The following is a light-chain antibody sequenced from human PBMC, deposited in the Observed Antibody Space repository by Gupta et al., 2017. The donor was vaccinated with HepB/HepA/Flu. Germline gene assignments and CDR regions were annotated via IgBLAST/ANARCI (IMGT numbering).Light chain of an antibody. J-gene: IGKJ3*01. V-gene: IGKV3-11*01. Sequence: EIVLTQSPATLSLSPGERATLSCRASQSVGNYLAWYQQKPGQAPRLLIYDTSSRATGIPGRFIDSGSGTDFTLTSNSREPEDFAVYYWQQRSYFVTFGHGTKVDIK. CDR1: QSVGNY. CDR3: QQRSYFVT. CDR2: DTS.